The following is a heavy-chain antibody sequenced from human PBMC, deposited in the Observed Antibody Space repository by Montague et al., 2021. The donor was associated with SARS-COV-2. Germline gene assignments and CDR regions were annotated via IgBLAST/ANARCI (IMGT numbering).Heavy chain of an antibody. V-gene: IGHV3-74*01. CDR3: TRDSGSDTGAFDI. CDR1: VFTFSRYW. CDR2: INPDGYTT. J-gene: IGHJ3*02. Sequence: SLILSCAASVFTFSRYWMHWVRQAPGKGLLWVSRINPDGYTTSYXDSVKVRFTISRDNAKNTLFLQMDSLRVDDTAVYYCTRDSGSDTGAFDIWGQGTMVTVSS. D-gene: IGHD3-10*01.